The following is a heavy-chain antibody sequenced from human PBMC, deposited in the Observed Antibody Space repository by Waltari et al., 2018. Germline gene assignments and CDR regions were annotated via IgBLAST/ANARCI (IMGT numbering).Heavy chain of an antibody. CDR1: GFIFSSHV. V-gene: IGHV3-64D*06. J-gene: IGHJ4*02. Sequence: EVQLVESGGGLVQPGGSLRLSCSASGFIFSSHVMHWVRQAPGKGLEHVSGILGDGGSTDYADSVNGRFSISRDNSKNTVYLQMSSLRAEDTAMYYCAKGPQRYLEWLLPYDFWGQGTLVTVSS. CDR3: AKGPQRYLEWLLPYDF. D-gene: IGHD3-3*01. CDR2: ILGDGGST.